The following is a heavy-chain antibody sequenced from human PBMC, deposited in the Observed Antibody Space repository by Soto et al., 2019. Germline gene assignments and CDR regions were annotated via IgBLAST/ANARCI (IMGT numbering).Heavy chain of an antibody. Sequence: PSETLSLTCTVSGGSISNYYWSCIRQPPGKGLEWIGYFSYSGTTKYNPSLKSRVTISADTSKNQFSLKLTSVTAADTAVYYCVSGFDYYFAYWGQGTLVTVSS. J-gene: IGHJ4*02. CDR2: FSYSGTT. CDR3: VSGFDYYFAY. D-gene: IGHD6-19*01. V-gene: IGHV4-59*01. CDR1: GGSISNYY.